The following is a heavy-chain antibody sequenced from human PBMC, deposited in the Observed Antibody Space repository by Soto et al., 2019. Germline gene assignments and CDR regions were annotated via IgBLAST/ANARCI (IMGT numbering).Heavy chain of an antibody. V-gene: IGHV4-39*01. CDR3: ARQDEKLVPAARYVY. Sequence: SETLSLTCTVSGGSISSSSYYWGWIRQPPGKGLEWIGSIYYSGSTYYNPSLKSRVTISVDTSKNQFSLKLSSVTAADTAVYYCARQDEKLVPAARYVYWGQGTLVTVSS. CDR1: GGSISSSSYY. J-gene: IGHJ4*02. D-gene: IGHD2-2*01. CDR2: IYYSGST.